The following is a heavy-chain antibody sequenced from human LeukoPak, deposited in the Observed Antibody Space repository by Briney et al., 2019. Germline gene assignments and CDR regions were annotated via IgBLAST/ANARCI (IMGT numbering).Heavy chain of an antibody. CDR2: IYSGGST. CDR1: GFTVSSNY. V-gene: IGHV3-66*02. D-gene: IGHD6-13*01. Sequence: GGSLRLSCAASGFTVSSNYMSWVRQAPGKGLEWVSVIYSGGSTYYADSVKGRFTISRDNSKNTLYLQMNSLRAEDTAVYYCARHSSWYRLHYFDYWGQGTVVTVSS. J-gene: IGHJ4*02. CDR3: ARHSSWYRLHYFDY.